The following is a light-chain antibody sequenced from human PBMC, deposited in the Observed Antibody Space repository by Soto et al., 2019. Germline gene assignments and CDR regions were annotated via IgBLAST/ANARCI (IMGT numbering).Light chain of an antibody. CDR1: SSDIGSYNL. CDR3: SSYAGSSNV. V-gene: IGLV2-14*02. J-gene: IGLJ1*01. Sequence: QSALTQPASLSGSPGQSITISCTGTSSDIGSYNLVSWYQQHPGKVPKVMIYEVDKRPSGVSNRFSGSKSGNTASLTVSGLQAEDEADYYCSSYAGSSNVFGTGTKVTVL. CDR2: EVD.